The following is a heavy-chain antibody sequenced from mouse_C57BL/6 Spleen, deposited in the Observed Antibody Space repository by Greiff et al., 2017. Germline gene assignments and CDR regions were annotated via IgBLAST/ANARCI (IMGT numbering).Heavy chain of an antibody. CDR3: ARTYRDYAMDY. Sequence: VQLQQPGAELVMPGASVKLSCKASGYTFTSYWMHWVKQRPGQGLEWIGEIDPSDSYTNYNQKFKGKSTLTVDKSSSTAYMQLSSLTSEDSAVYYCARTYRDYAMDYWGQGTSVTVSS. CDR1: GYTFTSYW. CDR2: IDPSDSYT. D-gene: IGHD5-1*01. V-gene: IGHV1-69*01. J-gene: IGHJ4*01.